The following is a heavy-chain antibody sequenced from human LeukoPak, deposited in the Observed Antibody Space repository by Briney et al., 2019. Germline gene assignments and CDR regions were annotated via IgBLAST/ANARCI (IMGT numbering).Heavy chain of an antibody. CDR2: IYYSGST. CDR3: ARFLYGSGNDY. V-gene: IGHV4-59*02. CDR1: GGSVSNYY. Sequence: SETLSLTCTVSGGSVSNYYWSWIRQPPGKGLEWIGYIYYSGSTDYNPSLRSRVTISLDTSKNQFSLILSSVTAADTAMYYCARFLYGSGNDYWGQGTLVTVSS. J-gene: IGHJ4*02. D-gene: IGHD3-10*01.